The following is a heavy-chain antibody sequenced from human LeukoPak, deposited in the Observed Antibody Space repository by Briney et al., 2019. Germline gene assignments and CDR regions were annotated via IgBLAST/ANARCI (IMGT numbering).Heavy chain of an antibody. Sequence: GGSLRLSCAASGFTFSSYAMSWVRQAPGKGLEWVSAISGSGGSTYYADSVKGRFTVSRDNSKNTLYLQMNSLRAEDTAVYYCAKDLGYSYGHFDYWGQGTLVTVSS. CDR3: AKDLGYSYGHFDY. V-gene: IGHV3-23*01. CDR1: GFTFSSYA. J-gene: IGHJ4*02. D-gene: IGHD5-18*01. CDR2: ISGSGGST.